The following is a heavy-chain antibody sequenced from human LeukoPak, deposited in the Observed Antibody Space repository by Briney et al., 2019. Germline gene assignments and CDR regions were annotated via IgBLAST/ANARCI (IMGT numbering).Heavy chain of an antibody. CDR3: ARDGGSYKIDY. Sequence: SETLSLTCTVSGYSISSGYYWGWIRQPPGRGLELIGSIHHSGNSYYNPSLKSRVTISVDTSKNQFSLKLTSVTAADTAVYYCARDGGSYKIDYWGQGTLVTVSS. V-gene: IGHV4-38-2*02. CDR2: IHHSGNS. CDR1: GYSISSGYY. J-gene: IGHJ4*02. D-gene: IGHD1-26*01.